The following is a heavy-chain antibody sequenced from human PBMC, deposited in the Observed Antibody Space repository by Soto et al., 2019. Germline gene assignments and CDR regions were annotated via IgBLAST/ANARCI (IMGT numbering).Heavy chain of an antibody. J-gene: IGHJ3*02. CDR3: ARPQSEYSGYDAFDI. V-gene: IGHV5-51*01. CDR1: GYSFTSYW. CDR2: IYPGDSDT. Sequence: GESLKISCKGSGYSFTSYWIGWVRQMPGKGLEWMGIIYPGDSDTRYSPSFQGQVTISADKSISTAYLQWSSLKASDTAMYYCARPQSEYSGYDAFDISGQGTMVPVSS. D-gene: IGHD5-12*01.